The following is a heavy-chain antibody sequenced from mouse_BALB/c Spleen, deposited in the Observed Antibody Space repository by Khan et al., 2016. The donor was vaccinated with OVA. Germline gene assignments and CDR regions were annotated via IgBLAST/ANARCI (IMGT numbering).Heavy chain of an antibody. Sequence: VQLQQSGAELAKPGASVKMSCKASGYTFINYWILWVKQRPGQGLEWIGYINPSTGYTEYNQNFKDKATLTADTSSSTAYMQLSSLTSEDSAVYYCARRGRRWDVDYWGQGTTLTVSA. CDR1: GYTFINYW. V-gene: IGHV1-7*01. CDR3: ARRGRRWDVDY. D-gene: IGHD4-1*01. J-gene: IGHJ2*01. CDR2: INPSTGYT.